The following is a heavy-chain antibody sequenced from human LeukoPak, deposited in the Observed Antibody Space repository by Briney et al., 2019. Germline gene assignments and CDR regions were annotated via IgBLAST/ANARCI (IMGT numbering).Heavy chain of an antibody. J-gene: IGHJ6*02. V-gene: IGHV3-48*04. CDR1: GFTFNTYT. CDR2: ISGSSGII. CDR3: ARNNGMDV. Sequence: PGGSLRLSCAASGFTFNTYTMNWVRQAPGKGLEWVSYISGSSGIIDYADSVRGRFTISRDNAKNSLYLQMNSLRAEDTALYHCARNNGMDVWGQGTTVIVSS.